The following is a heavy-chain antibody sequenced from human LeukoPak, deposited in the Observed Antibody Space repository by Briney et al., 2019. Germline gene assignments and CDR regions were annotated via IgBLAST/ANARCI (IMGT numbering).Heavy chain of an antibody. Sequence: GGSLRLSCEASGFTFSSYGMHWVRQAPGKGLEWVAFIRYDGSNKYYADSVKGRFTISRDNSKNTLYLQMNSLRAEDTAVYYCAKGVIAAAGTLLDYWGQGTLVTVSS. V-gene: IGHV3-30*02. D-gene: IGHD6-13*01. CDR2: IRYDGSNK. CDR3: AKGVIAAAGTLLDY. CDR1: GFTFSSYG. J-gene: IGHJ4*02.